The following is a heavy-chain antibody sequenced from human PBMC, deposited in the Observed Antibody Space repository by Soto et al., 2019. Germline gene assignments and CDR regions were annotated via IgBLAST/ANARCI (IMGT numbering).Heavy chain of an antibody. D-gene: IGHD1-1*01. CDR2: IYATGST. J-gene: IGHJ5*02. CDR1: HDSLDGAN. V-gene: IGHV4-4*07. CDR3: VRDGTKNLRDWFDP. Sequence: ACEVSHDSLDGANSTCVGQRLGNGLEWIGLIYATGSTDYNPSLKSRLTMSVDMSKKQFSLTLRSLTAADTAMYYCVRDGTKNLRDWFDPWGQ.